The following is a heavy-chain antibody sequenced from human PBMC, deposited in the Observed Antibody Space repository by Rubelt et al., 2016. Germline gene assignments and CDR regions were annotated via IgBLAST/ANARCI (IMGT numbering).Heavy chain of an antibody. D-gene: IGHD3-22*01. CDR1: GYSISSGYY. V-gene: IGHV4-38-2*02. CDR3: ARVLVVVTYGNDAFDI. J-gene: IGHJ3*02. Sequence: QVQLQQWGAGLLKPSETLSLTCTVSGYSISSGYYWGWIRQPPGKGLEWIGSIYHSGSTYYNPSLKSRVTISVDTSKNQFSLKLSSVTAADTAVYYCARVLVVVTYGNDAFDIWGQGTMVTVSS. CDR2: IYHSGST.